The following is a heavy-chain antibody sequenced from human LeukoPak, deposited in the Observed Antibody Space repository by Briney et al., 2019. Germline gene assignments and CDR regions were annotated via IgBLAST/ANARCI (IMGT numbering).Heavy chain of an antibody. CDR1: GFTFSTYG. D-gene: IGHD3-9*01. CDR3: VRDRYDILTGYNDAFDI. CDR2: IRSDGSTK. Sequence: GGSLRLSCAASGFTFSTYGMHWVRQAPGKGLEWVAFIRSDGSTKYFADSVKGRFTISRDNSRNTVHLQMNSLRAEDTAVYYCVRDRYDILTGYNDAFDIWGQGTMVTVSS. V-gene: IGHV3-30*02. J-gene: IGHJ3*02.